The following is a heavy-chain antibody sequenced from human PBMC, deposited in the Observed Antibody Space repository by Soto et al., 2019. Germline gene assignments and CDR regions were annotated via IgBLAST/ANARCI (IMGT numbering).Heavy chain of an antibody. J-gene: IGHJ4*02. D-gene: IGHD5-18*01. CDR1: AFTFSSYA. Sequence: PGGSLRLSCAASAFTFSSYAMHWVRQAPGKGLEWVSGISWNSGSIGYADSVKGRFTISRDNAKNSLYLQMNSLRAEDTALYYCAKGYLDTAMYFDYWGQGTLVTVSS. CDR3: AKGYLDTAMYFDY. V-gene: IGHV3-9*01. CDR2: ISWNSGSI.